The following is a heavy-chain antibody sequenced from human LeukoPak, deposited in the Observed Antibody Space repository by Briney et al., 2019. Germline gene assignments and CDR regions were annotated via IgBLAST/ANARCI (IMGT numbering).Heavy chain of an antibody. D-gene: IGHD2-2*01. CDR3: AGEVALVVPVAIIDWGGYYYYYMDV. CDR2: ISSSTSTI. CDR1: GFTFSSYS. Sequence: PGGSLRLSCAASGFTFSSYSMSWVRQAPGKGLEWVSYISSSTSTIYYADSVKGRFTISRDNAKNSLYLQMNSLRAEDTAVYYCAGEVALVVPVAIIDWGGYYYYYMDVWGKGTTVTVSS. V-gene: IGHV3-48*04. J-gene: IGHJ6*03.